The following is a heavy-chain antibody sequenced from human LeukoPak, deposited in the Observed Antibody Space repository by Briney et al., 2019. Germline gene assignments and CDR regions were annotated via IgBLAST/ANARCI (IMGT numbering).Heavy chain of an antibody. Sequence: SETLSLTCTVSGGSINNYYWSWIRQPAGKGLEWIGRIYTRGSTNYNTALKSRVTMSVDTSKNQFSLKLSSVTAADTAVYYCARGRYCSADICSGGDAFDIWGQGKMVSVSS. CDR1: GGSINNYY. J-gene: IGHJ3*02. D-gene: IGHD2-15*01. CDR2: IYTRGST. CDR3: ARGRYCSADICSGGDAFDI. V-gene: IGHV4-4*07.